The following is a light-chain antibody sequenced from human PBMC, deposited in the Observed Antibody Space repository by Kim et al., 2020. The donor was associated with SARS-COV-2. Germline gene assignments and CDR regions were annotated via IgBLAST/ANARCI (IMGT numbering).Light chain of an antibody. J-gene: IGKJ2*01. V-gene: IGKV3-20*01. CDR2: GIS. Sequence: LSPGERAPLSCRASQTINRNYLAWYQHKPGQSPRLLIYGISIRATDIPDRFSGSGSGTDFTLTISRLQPEDFAVYYCQQYGTSRGAFGQGTKLEI. CDR1: QTINRNY. CDR3: QQYGTSRGA.